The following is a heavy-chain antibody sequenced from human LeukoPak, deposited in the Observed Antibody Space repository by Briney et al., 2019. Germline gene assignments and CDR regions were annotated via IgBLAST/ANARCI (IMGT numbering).Heavy chain of an antibody. J-gene: IGHJ4*02. CDR2: IYYTGGT. Sequence: ASETLSLTCTASGDSISSSNYFWGWIRQPPGKVLEWIGSIYYTGGTYYNPSLKSRVTFSVDTSKNKFYLKLSSVTAADTAVYFCARDSRYYFDYWGQGSLVTVSS. D-gene: IGHD6-13*01. V-gene: IGHV4-39*07. CDR3: ARDSRYYFDY. CDR1: GDSISSSNYF.